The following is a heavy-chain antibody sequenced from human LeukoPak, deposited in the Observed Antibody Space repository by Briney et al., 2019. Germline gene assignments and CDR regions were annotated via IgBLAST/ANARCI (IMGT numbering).Heavy chain of an antibody. CDR2: INHSGST. D-gene: IGHD3-10*01. J-gene: IGHJ3*02. CDR1: GGSFSGYY. CDR3: ARGDYLTMVRGVIRKIGAFDI. V-gene: IGHV4-34*01. Sequence: PSETLSLTCAVSGGSFSGYYWSWIRQPPGKGLEWIGEINHSGSTNYNPSLKSRVTISVDTSKNQFSLKLSSVTAADTAVYYCARGDYLTMVRGVIRKIGAFDIWGQGTMVTVSS.